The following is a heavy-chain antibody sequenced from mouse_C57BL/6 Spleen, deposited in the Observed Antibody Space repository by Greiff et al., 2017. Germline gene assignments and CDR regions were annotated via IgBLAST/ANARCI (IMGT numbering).Heavy chain of an antibody. CDR2: IYPGDGDT. CDR1: GYAFSSYW. J-gene: IGHJ4*01. CDR3: ARDIPESYAMDY. Sequence: VQLQQSGAELVKPGASVKISCKASGYAFSSYWMNWVKQRPGKGLEWIGQIYPGDGDTNYNGKFKGKATLTADKSSSTAYMQLSSLTSEDSAVYFCARDIPESYAMDYWGQGTSVTVSS. V-gene: IGHV1-80*01.